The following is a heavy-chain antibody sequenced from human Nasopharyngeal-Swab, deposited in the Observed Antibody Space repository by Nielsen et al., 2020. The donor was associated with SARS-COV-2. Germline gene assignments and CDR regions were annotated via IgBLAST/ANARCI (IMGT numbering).Heavy chain of an antibody. J-gene: IGHJ4*02. CDR3: VKGPPAVIHYFDY. D-gene: IGHD2-21*01. CDR1: GFTFSAYW. V-gene: IGHV3-74*01. Sequence: GGSLRLSCTASGFTFSAYWMYWVRQAPGKGLVWVSRINSDGSNTAYADSVKGRFTISRDNSKNTPYLQMNSLRAEDTAVYYCVKGPPAVIHYFDYWGQGTLVTVSS. CDR2: INSDGSNT.